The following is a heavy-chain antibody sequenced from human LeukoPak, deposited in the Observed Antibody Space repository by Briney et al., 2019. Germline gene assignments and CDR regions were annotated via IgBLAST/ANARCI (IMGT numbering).Heavy chain of an antibody. CDR3: ARDGREGGSDY. J-gene: IGHJ4*02. V-gene: IGHV4-59*01. D-gene: IGHD1-26*01. CDR2: IYYSGST. Sequence: SETLSPTCTVSGGPISTYYWSWIRQPPGKGLEWIGYIYYSGSTNYNPSLKSRVTISVDTSKNQFSLKLSSVTAADTAVYYCARDGREGGSDYWGQGTLVTVSS. CDR1: GGPISTYY.